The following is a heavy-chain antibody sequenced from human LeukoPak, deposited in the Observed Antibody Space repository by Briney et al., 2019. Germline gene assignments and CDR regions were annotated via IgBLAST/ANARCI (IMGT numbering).Heavy chain of an antibody. CDR3: ARGWELSS. J-gene: IGHJ5*02. D-gene: IGHD1-26*01. Sequence: ASVKVSCKASGYTLNNYAISWVRQAPGQGLEWMGWISIYNGHTDYAQNLQGRVTMTTDTSTSTAYMELRSLRSDDTALYYCARGWELSSWGQGTLVTVSS. CDR1: GYTLNNYA. CDR2: ISIYNGHT. V-gene: IGHV1-18*01.